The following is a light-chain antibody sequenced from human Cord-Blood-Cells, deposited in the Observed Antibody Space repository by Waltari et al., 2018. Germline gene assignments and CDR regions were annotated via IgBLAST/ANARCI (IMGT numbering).Light chain of an antibody. J-gene: IGKJ5*01. CDR1: QSVSSN. CDR3: QQYNNWPPSIT. CDR2: GAS. V-gene: IGKV3-15*01. Sequence: EIVMTQSPVTLSVSPGERATLSCRASQSVSSNLAWYQQKPGQAPRLLIYGASTRATVIPARFSGSGSGTEFTLTISSLQSEDFAVYYCQQYNNWPPSITFGQGTRLEIK.